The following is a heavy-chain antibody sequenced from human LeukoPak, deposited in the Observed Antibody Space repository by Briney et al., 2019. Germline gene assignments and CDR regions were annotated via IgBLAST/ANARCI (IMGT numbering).Heavy chain of an antibody. CDR1: GFTFTDYW. CDR3: TRHYGTGFYGMDV. J-gene: IGHJ6*02. V-gene: IGHV3-74*01. CDR2: SNSDESST. Sequence: GGSLRPSCAASGFTFTDYWMHWVRQAPGKGLVWVSRSNSDESSTSYADSVKGRFTISRDNAKKTVYLQMNSLRVEDTAIYYCTRHYGTGFYGMDVWGQGTTVTVSS. D-gene: IGHD3-10*01.